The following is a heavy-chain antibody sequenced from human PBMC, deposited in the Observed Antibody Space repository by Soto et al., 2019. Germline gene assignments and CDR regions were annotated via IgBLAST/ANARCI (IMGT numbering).Heavy chain of an antibody. Sequence: PGGSLRLSCDASGVTFSDFIMNWVRQAPGKGLEWVSAISGSGGSTYYADSVKGRFTISRDNSKNTLYLQMNSLRAEDTAVYYCAKSFEYPIAVPRALSASDYPGPAPLLTLSS. CDR2: ISGSGGST. V-gene: IGHV3-23*01. CDR3: AKSFEYPIAVPRALSASDY. D-gene: IGHD6-19*01. J-gene: IGHJ4*02. CDR1: GVTFSDFI.